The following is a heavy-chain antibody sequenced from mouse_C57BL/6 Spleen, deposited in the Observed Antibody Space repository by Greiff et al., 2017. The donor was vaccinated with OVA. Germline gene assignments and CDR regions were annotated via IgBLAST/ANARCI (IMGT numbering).Heavy chain of an antibody. D-gene: IGHD4-1*01. J-gene: IGHJ3*01. CDR3: AISSASDWDFAS. CDR1: GYTFTSYW. V-gene: IGHV1-59*01. Sequence: VQLQQPGAELVRPGTSVKLSCKASGYTFTSYWMHWVKQRPGQGLEWIGVIDPSDSYTNYNQKFKGKATLTVDTSSSTAYLQLISLTSADSAVYYCAISSASDWDFASWGPGPLVTVSA. CDR2: IDPSDSYT.